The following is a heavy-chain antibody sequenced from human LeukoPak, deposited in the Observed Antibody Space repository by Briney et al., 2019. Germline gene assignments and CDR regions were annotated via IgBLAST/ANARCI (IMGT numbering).Heavy chain of an antibody. CDR3: ARSWQWLADDAFDI. V-gene: IGHV1-69*05. CDR2: IIPIFGTA. D-gene: IGHD6-19*01. J-gene: IGHJ3*02. Sequence: GASVKVSCKASGGTFSSYAISWVRQAPGQGLEWMGGIIPIFGTANYAQKFQGRVTMTRDTSTSTVYMELSSLRSEDTAVYYCARSWQWLADDAFDIWGQGTMVTVSS. CDR1: GGTFSSYA.